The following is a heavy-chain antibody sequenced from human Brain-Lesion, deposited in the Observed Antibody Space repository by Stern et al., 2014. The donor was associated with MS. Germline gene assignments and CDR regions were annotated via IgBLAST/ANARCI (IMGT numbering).Heavy chain of an antibody. CDR1: GGSISSSNW. CDR2: SDHSGST. D-gene: IGHD6-13*01. J-gene: IGHJ4*02. Sequence: VQLLESGPGLVKPSGTLSLTCAVSGGSISSSNWWSWVRQSPGKGLEWIGESDHSGSTIYNPSLKSRVTVSVDKSKNRFSLNLRSVTAADTAVYFCARFPASRLHVFDSWGQGTLVTVSS. V-gene: IGHV4-4*02. CDR3: ARFPASRLHVFDS.